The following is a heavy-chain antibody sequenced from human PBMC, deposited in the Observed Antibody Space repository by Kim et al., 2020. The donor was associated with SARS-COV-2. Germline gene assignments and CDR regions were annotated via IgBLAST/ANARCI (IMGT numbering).Heavy chain of an antibody. Sequence: GGSLRLSCAASGFTFGDYAMHWVRQAPGKGLEWVSGISWNSGSIGYADSVKGRFTISRDNAKNSLYLQMNSLRAEDTALYYCAKDFYYYDSSGTGDYWGQGTLGSVSS. CDR1: GFTFGDYA. J-gene: IGHJ4*02. V-gene: IGHV3-9*01. D-gene: IGHD3-22*01. CDR3: AKDFYYYDSSGTGDY. CDR2: ISWNSGSI.